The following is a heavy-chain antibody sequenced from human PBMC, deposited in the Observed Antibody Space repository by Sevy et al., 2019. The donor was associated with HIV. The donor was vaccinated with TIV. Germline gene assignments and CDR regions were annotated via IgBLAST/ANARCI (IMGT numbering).Heavy chain of an antibody. CDR1: GFTFSSYA. V-gene: IGHV3-30*04. J-gene: IGHJ6*02. D-gene: IGHD2-2*01. CDR2: ISYDGSNK. Sequence: GGSLRLSCAASGFTFSSYAMHWVRQAPGKGLEWVAVISYDGSNKYYADSVKGRFTISRDNSKNTLYLQMNSLGAEDTAVYYCAREGDLGYCSSTSCLQYFYYGMDVWGQGTTVTVSS. CDR3: AREGDLGYCSSTSCLQYFYYGMDV.